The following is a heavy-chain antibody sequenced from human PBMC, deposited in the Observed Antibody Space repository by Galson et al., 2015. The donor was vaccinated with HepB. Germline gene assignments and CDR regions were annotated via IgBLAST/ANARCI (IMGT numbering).Heavy chain of an antibody. CDR3: ANPIRNWNVRL. J-gene: IGHJ4*02. CDR1: GFTFSTYA. Sequence: SLRLSCAASGFTFSTYAMTWVRQAPGKGLEWVSTISGSGGNTYYADSVKGRFIISRDNSKNTLYLEINALRADDTAVYYCANPIRNWNVRLWGQGTLVTVSS. D-gene: IGHD1-1*01. V-gene: IGHV3-23*01. CDR2: ISGSGGNT.